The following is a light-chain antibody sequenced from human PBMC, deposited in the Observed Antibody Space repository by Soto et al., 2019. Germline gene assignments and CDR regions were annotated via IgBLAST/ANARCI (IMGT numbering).Light chain of an antibody. CDR3: QQYDDLPRT. CDR2: DAS. CDR1: QDISNN. J-gene: IGKJ2*01. V-gene: IGKV1-33*01. Sequence: DIQMTRSPSSLSASVGDRVTITCQASQDISNNLHWYQVKPGKATKLLIYDASNLETGVPSRFSGSGSGTDFTFTINSLEPEDVATYYCQQYDDLPRTFGQGTKLQVK.